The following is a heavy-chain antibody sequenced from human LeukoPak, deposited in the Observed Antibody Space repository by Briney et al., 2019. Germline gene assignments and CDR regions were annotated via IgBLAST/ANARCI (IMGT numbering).Heavy chain of an antibody. J-gene: IGHJ4*02. V-gene: IGHV3-48*01. Sequence: GGSLRLSCAASGFTFSSYAMSWIRQAPGKGLEWVSYISSSGSTIYYADSVKGRFTISRDNSKSTLYLQMNSLRAEDTAVYYCARGARYCSTTSCYSYFDYWGQGTLVAVSS. CDR2: ISSSGSTI. D-gene: IGHD2-2*01. CDR3: ARGARYCSTTSCYSYFDY. CDR1: GFTFSSYA.